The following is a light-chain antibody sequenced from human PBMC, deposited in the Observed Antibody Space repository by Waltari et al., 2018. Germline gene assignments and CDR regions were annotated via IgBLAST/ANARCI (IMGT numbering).Light chain of an antibody. V-gene: IGKV3-15*01. Sequence: EIVMTQSPVTLSVSPGERATLSCRASQSVGTKLAWYQQKPGQAPRLRIYGASTRATGIAARFSGSGSGTEFTLTISSLQSEDFAIYYCQQYNLWPWTFEQATKV. J-gene: IGKJ1*01. CDR3: QQYNLWPWT. CDR2: GAS. CDR1: QSVGTK.